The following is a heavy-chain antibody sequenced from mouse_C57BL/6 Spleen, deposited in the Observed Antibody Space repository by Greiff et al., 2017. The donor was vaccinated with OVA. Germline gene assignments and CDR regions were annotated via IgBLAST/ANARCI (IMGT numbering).Heavy chain of an antibody. D-gene: IGHD1-1*01. J-gene: IGHJ3*01. CDR1: GYTFTDSE. Sequence: QVQLQQSGAELVRPGASVTLSCKASGYTFTDSEMHWVKQRPVHGLAWIGAIDPEAGGTDYNQKFKGKAILTADHSSSTAYMELRSLTSEDSAVYYCTRENFYGSRFAYWGQGTLVTVSA. CDR2: IDPEAGGT. CDR3: TRENFYGSRFAY. V-gene: IGHV1-15*01.